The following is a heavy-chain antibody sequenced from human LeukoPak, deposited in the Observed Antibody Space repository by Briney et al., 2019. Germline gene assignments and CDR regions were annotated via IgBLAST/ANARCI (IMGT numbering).Heavy chain of an antibody. CDR3: ARDGSGSYYKIGNWFDP. V-gene: IGHV1-2*02. CDR1: GYTFTGYY. CDR2: INPNSGGT. J-gene: IGHJ5*02. Sequence: ASVKVSCKASGYTFTGYYMHWVRQAPGQGLEWMGWINPNSGGTNYAQKFQGRVTMTRDTSISTAYMELSRLRSDDTAVYYCARDGSGSYYKIGNWFDPWGQGTLVTVSS. D-gene: IGHD3-10*01.